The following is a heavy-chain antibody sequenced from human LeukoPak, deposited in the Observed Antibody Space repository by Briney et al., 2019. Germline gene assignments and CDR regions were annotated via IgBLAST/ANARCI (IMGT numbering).Heavy chain of an antibody. V-gene: IGHV1-18*01. D-gene: IGHD3-9*01. CDR2: ISAYNGNT. J-gene: IGHJ4*02. Sequence: ASVKVSCKASGYTLTSSGISWVRHAPGQGGERMAWISAYNGNTNYAQTLQGRVTMTTDTSTSTAYMELRSLRSDDTAVYYCARGNYDILTGYSPGDYWSQGTLVTVSS. CDR3: ARGNYDILTGYSPGDY. CDR1: GYTLTSSG.